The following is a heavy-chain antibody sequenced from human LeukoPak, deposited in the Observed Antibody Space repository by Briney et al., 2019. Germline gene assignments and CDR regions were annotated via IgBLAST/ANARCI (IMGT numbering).Heavy chain of an antibody. CDR2: IYTSGST. V-gene: IGHV4-4*07. CDR3: ARGGYSGCDLGPNAFDI. D-gene: IGHD5-12*01. J-gene: IGHJ3*02. Sequence: SETLSLTFTVSGGSISSYYWSWIRQPAGKGLEWSGHIYTSGSTNYNPSLKSRVTMSVDTSKNQFSLKLSSVTAADTAVYYCARGGYSGCDLGPNAFDIWGQGTMVTVSS. CDR1: GGSISSYY.